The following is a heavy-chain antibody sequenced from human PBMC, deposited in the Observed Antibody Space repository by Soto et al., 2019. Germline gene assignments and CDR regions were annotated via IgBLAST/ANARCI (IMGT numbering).Heavy chain of an antibody. CDR3: AIMVRGSTVGYSYYMDV. CDR1: GYTFTSHG. V-gene: IGHV1-18*01. J-gene: IGHJ6*03. CDR2: ISPYNGDT. Sequence: QVQLVQSGAEVKKPGASVKVSCKTSGYTFTSHGISWVRQAPGQGLEWMGWISPYNGDTNYAQKLQGRVSVTTDSSTRTAYMELRSLRSDDTAVYYCAIMVRGSTVGYSYYMDVWGKGTTVTVSS. D-gene: IGHD3-10*01.